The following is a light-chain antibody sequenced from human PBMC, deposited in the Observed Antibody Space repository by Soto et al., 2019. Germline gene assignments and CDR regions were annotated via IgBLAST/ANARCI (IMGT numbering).Light chain of an antibody. CDR1: QSAGTN. V-gene: IGKV3-15*01. J-gene: IGKJ5*01. Sequence: EIVMTQSPATLTVSPGERATLSCRASQSAGTNLAWYQQKPGQAPRLLIHGAFTRATGIPARFSGSGSGTEFTPTISSLQSEDFAVFYCQQYNQWPITFGQGTRLEIK. CDR2: GAF. CDR3: QQYNQWPIT.